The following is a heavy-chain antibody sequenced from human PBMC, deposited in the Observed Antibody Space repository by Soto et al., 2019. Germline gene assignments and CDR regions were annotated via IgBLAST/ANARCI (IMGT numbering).Heavy chain of an antibody. J-gene: IGHJ4*02. V-gene: IGHV5-51*01. CDR3: ARQVYTSSWFFDY. Sequence: GESLKISCKGSGNSFTSYWIGWVRQMPGRGLEWMGIIYPGDSDTRYSPSFQGQVTISADKSISTAYLQWSSLKASDTAMYYCARQVYTSSWFFDYWGQGTLVTVSS. CDR1: GNSFTSYW. D-gene: IGHD6-13*01. CDR2: IYPGDSDT.